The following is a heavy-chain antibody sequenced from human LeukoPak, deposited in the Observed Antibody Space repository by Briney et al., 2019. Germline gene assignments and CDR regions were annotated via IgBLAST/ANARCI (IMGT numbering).Heavy chain of an antibody. D-gene: IGHD5-12*01. CDR3: ARDNTIDSGYDAYYYYYYMDV. CDR1: GFTFSSYS. V-gene: IGHV3-21*01. Sequence: GGSLTLSCAASGFTFSSYSMNWVRQAPGKGREGLSSISSSSRYIYCADSVKGRFTTSRDNAKNSLYLQMSSLRAEDTAVYYCARDNTIDSGYDAYYYYYYMDVWGKGTTVTVSS. CDR2: ISSSSRYI. J-gene: IGHJ6*03.